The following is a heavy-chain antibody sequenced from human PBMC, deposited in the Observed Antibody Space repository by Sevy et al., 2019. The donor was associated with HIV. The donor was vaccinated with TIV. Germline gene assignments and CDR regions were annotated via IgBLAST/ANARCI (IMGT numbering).Heavy chain of an antibody. D-gene: IGHD2-15*01. V-gene: IGHV3-21*01. CDR1: GFTFSTST. CDR3: VRDGWNY. CDR2: MTSSGSYI. J-gene: IGHJ4*02. Sequence: RGSLRLSCAASGFTFSTSTMNWDRQAPGKGLEWVSLMTSSGSYILYADSVKGRFTISRDNAKNSVFLQMNSLRVEDTAVYYCVRDGWNYWGQGTLVTVSS.